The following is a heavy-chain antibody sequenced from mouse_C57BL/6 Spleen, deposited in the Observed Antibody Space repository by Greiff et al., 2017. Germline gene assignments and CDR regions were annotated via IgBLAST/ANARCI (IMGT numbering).Heavy chain of an antibody. D-gene: IGHD1-1*01. CDR2: IHPNSGST. Sequence: VQLQQPGAELVKPGASVKLSCKASGYTFTSYWMHWVKQRPGQGLEWIGMIHPNSGSTNYNEKFKSKATLTVDKSSSTAYMQLSSLTSEDSAVYYCALGGSSSPRYFDVWGTGTTVTVSS. CDR1: GYTFTSYW. V-gene: IGHV1-64*01. CDR3: ALGGSSSPRYFDV. J-gene: IGHJ1*03.